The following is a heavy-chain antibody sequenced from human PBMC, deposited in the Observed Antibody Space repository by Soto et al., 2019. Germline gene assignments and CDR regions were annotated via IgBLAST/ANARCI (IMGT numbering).Heavy chain of an antibody. D-gene: IGHD2-2*02. CDR3: AKDYIRTSRLGLGDY. Sequence: GGSLRLSCAASGFTFSSYGMHWVRQAPGKGLEWVAVISYDGSNKYYADSVKGRFTISRDNSKNTLYLQMNSQRAEDTAVYYCAKDYIRTSRLGLGDYWGQGTLVTVSS. CDR2: ISYDGSNK. V-gene: IGHV3-30*18. J-gene: IGHJ4*02. CDR1: GFTFSSYG.